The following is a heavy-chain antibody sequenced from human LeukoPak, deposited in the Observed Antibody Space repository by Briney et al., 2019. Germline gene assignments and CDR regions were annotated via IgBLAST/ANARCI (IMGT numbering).Heavy chain of an antibody. CDR2: ISSGGSHI. D-gene: IGHD2-15*01. Sequence: GGSLRLSCEASRFTFSSYSMNWVRQAPGKGLEWVSSISSGGSHIYYADSVKGRITISRDNAKNSLYLQMNSLRAEDTAVYYCARDGGSSGTGAYYMDVWGKGTTVTVSS. J-gene: IGHJ6*03. CDR1: RFTFSSYS. CDR3: ARDGGSSGTGAYYMDV. V-gene: IGHV3-21*01.